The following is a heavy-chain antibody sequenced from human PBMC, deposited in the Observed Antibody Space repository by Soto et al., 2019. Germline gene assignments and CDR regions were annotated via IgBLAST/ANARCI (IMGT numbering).Heavy chain of an antibody. CDR3: AKSIAVAGTKDSFDY. V-gene: IGHV3-23*01. CDR2: ISGSGGST. J-gene: IGHJ4*02. Sequence: EVQLLESGGGLVQPGGSLRLSCAASGFTFRSNAMSWVRKAPGKGLEWVSAISGSGGSTSYADSVKGRFTISRDNSKNTLYLQMNSLRAEDTAVYYCAKSIAVAGTKDSFDYWGQGTLVTVSS. CDR1: GFTFRSNA. D-gene: IGHD6-19*01.